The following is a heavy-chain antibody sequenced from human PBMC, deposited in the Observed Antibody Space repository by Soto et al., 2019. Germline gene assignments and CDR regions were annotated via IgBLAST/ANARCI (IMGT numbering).Heavy chain of an antibody. CDR2: ISWNSGNI. J-gene: IGHJ4*02. Sequence: EVQLVESGGGLVQPGRSLRLSCVASGFTFDDYVMHWVRQVPGKGLEWVSGISWNSGNIDYADSVKGRFTISRDNAMNSLYLQMNSLRPEDTALYYFARGLSAVPSYLDYWGQGTLVTVSS. D-gene: IGHD3-16*01. CDR3: ARGLSAVPSYLDY. CDR1: GFTFDDYV. V-gene: IGHV3-9*01.